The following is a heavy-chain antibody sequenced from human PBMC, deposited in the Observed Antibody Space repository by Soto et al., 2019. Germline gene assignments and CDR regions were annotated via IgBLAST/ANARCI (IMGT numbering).Heavy chain of an antibody. D-gene: IGHD3-10*01. CDR1: GYTFTNYG. CDR2: ISADNGNT. Sequence: QVQLVQSGAEVKKPGASVKVSCKASGYTFTNYGISWVRQAPGQGLEWMGWISADNGNTKYAQKLQGRVTMTTDTSTSTAYMELRSLRSDDTAVYYCARGVGSGSYYNQYNWFDPWGQGTLVTVSS. J-gene: IGHJ5*02. CDR3: ARGVGSGSYYNQYNWFDP. V-gene: IGHV1-18*01.